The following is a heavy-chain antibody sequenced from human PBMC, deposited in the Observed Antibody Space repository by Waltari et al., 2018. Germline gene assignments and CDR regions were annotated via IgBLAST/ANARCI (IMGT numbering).Heavy chain of an antibody. J-gene: IGHJ3*02. CDR3: TRALGIVVVILAGPDAFDI. Sequence: EVQLVESGGGLVQPGRSLRLSCTASGFTFGDYAMSWVRQAPGKGREWVGFIRSKAYGGTTEYAASVKGRFTISRDDSKSIAYLQMNSLKTEDTAVYYCTRALGIVVVILAGPDAFDIWGQGTMVTVSS. CDR2: IRSKAYGGTT. CDR1: GFTFGDYA. D-gene: IGHD3-22*01. V-gene: IGHV3-49*04.